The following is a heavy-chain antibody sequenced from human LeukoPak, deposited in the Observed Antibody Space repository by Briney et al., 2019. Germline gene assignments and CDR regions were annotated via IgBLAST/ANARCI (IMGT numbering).Heavy chain of an antibody. CDR1: GRSISSGSYY. J-gene: IGHJ3*02. CDR3: ARGPYYYGGSAFDI. Sequence: PSQTLSLTCTVSGRSISSGSYYWSWIRQPAGKGLEWIGRIYSSGSTNYNPSLKSRVTISVHTSRNQFSLKLSSVTAADTAVYYCARGPYYYGGSAFDIWGQGTMVTVSS. V-gene: IGHV4-61*02. CDR2: IYSSGST. D-gene: IGHD3-10*01.